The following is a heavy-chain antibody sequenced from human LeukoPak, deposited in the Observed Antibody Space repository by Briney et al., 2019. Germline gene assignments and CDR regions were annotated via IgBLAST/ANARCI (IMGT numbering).Heavy chain of an antibody. V-gene: IGHV3-74*03. CDR3: TRDSPWLPDPY. CDR1: GFTFGTYW. D-gene: IGHD5-24*01. Sequence: PGGSLRLSCAASGFTFGTYWMHWVRQAPGKGLVWVSRMNTDGSDTSYADSVKGRFTISRDNARNTLYLQMNSLRADDTAVYYCTRDSPWLPDPYWGQGTLVTVSS. J-gene: IGHJ4*02. CDR2: MNTDGSDT.